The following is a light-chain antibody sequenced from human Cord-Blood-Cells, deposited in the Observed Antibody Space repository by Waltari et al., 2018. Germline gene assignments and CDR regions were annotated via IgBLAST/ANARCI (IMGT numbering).Light chain of an antibody. CDR1: QSVSSSY. CDR2: GAS. CDR3: QQYGSSRT. V-gene: IGKV3-20*01. Sequence: EIVLTQSPGPLSLSPGERATLSCRASQSVSSSYLAWYQQKPGQAPRLLISGASSRATGIPDRFSGSGSGTDFTLTISRLEPEDFAVYYCQQYGSSRTFGQGTKVEIK. J-gene: IGKJ1*01.